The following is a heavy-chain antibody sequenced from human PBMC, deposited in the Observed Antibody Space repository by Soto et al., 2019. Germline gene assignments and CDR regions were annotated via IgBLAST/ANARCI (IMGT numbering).Heavy chain of an antibody. D-gene: IGHD5-18*01. V-gene: IGHV1-69*01. J-gene: IGHJ4*02. CDR3: ARPRKRRGYSYGGFDY. CDR2: IIPIFGTA. CDR1: GGTFSSYA. Sequence: QVQLVQSGAEVKKPGSSVKVSCKASGGTFSSYAISWVRQAPGQGLEWMGGIIPIFGTANYAQKFQGRVTITADESTSTAYMELGSLRSEDTAVYYCARPRKRRGYSYGGFDYWGQGTLVTVSS.